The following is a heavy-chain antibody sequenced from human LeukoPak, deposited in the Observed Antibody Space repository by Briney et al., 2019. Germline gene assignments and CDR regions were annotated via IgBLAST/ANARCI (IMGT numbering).Heavy chain of an antibody. CDR1: GYTFSRHA. CDR3: AKPGIAVAGTGWFDP. CDR2: ISGSGGST. D-gene: IGHD6-19*01. Sequence: GGSLRLSCAASGYTFSRHAMSWVRQAPGKGLEWVSAISGSGGSTYYADSVKGRFTISRDNSKNTLYLQMNSLRAEDTAVYYCAKPGIAVAGTGWFDPWGQGTLVTVSS. V-gene: IGHV3-23*01. J-gene: IGHJ5*02.